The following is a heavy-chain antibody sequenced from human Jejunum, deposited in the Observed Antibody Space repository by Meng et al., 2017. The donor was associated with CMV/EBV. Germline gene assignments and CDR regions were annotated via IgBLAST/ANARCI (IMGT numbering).Heavy chain of an antibody. CDR3: ARAGQHFDYYFDF. Sequence: SGYIFRGYYIHWLRQAPGQGPEWMGWINPNSGDTWSPPKFQGRVTMTSDTSVNTSYMDLNSLTSDDSAVYYCARAGQHFDYYFDFWGQGTLVTVSS. J-gene: IGHJ4*02. D-gene: IGHD3-9*01. V-gene: IGHV1-2*02. CDR1: GYIFRGYY. CDR2: INPNSGDT.